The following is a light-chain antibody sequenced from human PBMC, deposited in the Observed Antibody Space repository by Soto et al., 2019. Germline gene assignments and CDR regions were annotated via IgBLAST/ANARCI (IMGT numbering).Light chain of an antibody. J-gene: IGKJ1*01. Sequence: GDRVTIACRARQTISTYLNWYQQKPGKAPKLLIFGASTLQSGVPSRFSGSGSGTEFILTISSLQREDFATYYCQQTYDTPPTFGQGTMVDIK. CDR2: GAS. CDR3: QQTYDTPPT. CDR1: QTISTY. V-gene: IGKV1-39*01.